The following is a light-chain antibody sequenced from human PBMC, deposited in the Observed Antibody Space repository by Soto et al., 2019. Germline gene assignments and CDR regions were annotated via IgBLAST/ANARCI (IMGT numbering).Light chain of an antibody. J-gene: IGLJ1*01. CDR2: GVS. V-gene: IGLV2-14*01. CDR1: SSDVGAYNY. CDR3: SSFSSSSTRYL. Sequence: QSALTQPASVSWSPGQSITIACTGTSSDVGAYNYVSWYQQHPGEAPKLMIFGVSNRPSGVSNRFSGSKSGNTASLTISGLQAEDEADYYCSSFSSSSTRYLLGTGTKVTVL.